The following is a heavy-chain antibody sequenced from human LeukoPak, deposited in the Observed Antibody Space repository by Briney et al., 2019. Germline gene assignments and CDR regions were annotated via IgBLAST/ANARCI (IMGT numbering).Heavy chain of an antibody. Sequence: GGSLRLSCAASGFTFDDYTMHWVRQAPGKGLEWVSLISWDGGSTYYADSVKGRFTISRDNSKNSLYLQMNSLRTEDTALYYCAKEREVAAAGDFDYWGQGTLVTVSS. CDR2: ISWDGGST. D-gene: IGHD6-13*01. CDR3: AKEREVAAAGDFDY. V-gene: IGHV3-43*01. J-gene: IGHJ4*02. CDR1: GFTFDDYT.